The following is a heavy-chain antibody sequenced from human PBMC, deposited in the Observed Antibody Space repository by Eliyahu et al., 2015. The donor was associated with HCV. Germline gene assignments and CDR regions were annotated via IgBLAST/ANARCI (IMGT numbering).Heavy chain of an antibody. D-gene: IGHD6-13*01. V-gene: IGHV3-21*01. CDR2: ISSSSSYI. CDR1: GFTXGTQS. J-gene: IGHJ4*02. Sequence: EVQLVESGGGLVKPGGSLRLSCAXSGFTXGTQSMNWVRQAPGKGLEWVSSISSSSSYIYYADSVKGRFTISRDNAKNSLYLQMNSLRAEDTAVYYCARASSSSHYYFDYWGQGTLVTVSS. CDR3: ARASSSSHYYFDY.